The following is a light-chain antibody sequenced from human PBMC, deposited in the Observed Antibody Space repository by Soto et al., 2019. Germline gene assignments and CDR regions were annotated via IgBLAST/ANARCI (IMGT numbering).Light chain of an antibody. CDR1: HDISRF. Sequence: DLQLTQSPSFLSASVGDRVTITCRASHDISRFLAWYQQKPGQAPNLLIYEASALQGGVPSRFSGSGSGTDFTLTISSLQPEDFATYSCQQLKSYPWTFGQGTKVEIK. CDR2: EAS. J-gene: IGKJ1*01. CDR3: QQLKSYPWT. V-gene: IGKV1-9*01.